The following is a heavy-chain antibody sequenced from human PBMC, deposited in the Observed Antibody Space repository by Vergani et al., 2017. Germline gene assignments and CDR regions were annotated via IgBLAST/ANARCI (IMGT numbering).Heavy chain of an antibody. CDR1: GFTFDDYA. CDR3: AKDMYSSSWYYFDY. D-gene: IGHD6-13*01. V-gene: IGHV3-9*01. CDR2: ISWNSGST. Sequence: EVQLVESGGGLVQPGRSLRLSCAASGFTFDDYAMHWVRQAPGKGLEWGSGISWNSGSTGYADSVKGRFTISRDNAKNSLYLQMNSLRAEDTALYYCAKDMYSSSWYYFDYWGQGTLVTVSS. J-gene: IGHJ4*02.